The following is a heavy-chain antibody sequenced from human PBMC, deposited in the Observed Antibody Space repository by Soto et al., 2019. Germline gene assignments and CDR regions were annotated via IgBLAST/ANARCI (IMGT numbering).Heavy chain of an antibody. J-gene: IGHJ5*02. D-gene: IGHD2-15*01. Sequence: GGSLRLSCAGSGFTFGDSYMSWIRQAPGKGLEWLSYISPGSRYPAYADSVKGRFTISRDNAERSLYLQMMSLTAEDTAIYYCVRGGGGGLFDPWGQGTMVTVSS. CDR1: GFTFGDSY. CDR3: VRGGGGGLFDP. CDR2: ISPGSRYP. V-gene: IGHV3-11*06.